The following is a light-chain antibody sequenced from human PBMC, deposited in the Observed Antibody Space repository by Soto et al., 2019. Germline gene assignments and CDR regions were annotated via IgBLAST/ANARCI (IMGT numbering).Light chain of an antibody. CDR3: CAYAVSSTVV. Sequence: QSALTQPASVSGSPGQAITISCTGTSSDVGSYNLVSWSQQHPGKAPKLMFYEVSKRPSGVSTRFSGSKSGNTASLSFSGLQTVDAADDCSCAYAVSSTVVFGGGTPLTVL. J-gene: IGLJ3*02. CDR2: EVS. CDR1: SSDVGSYNL. V-gene: IGLV2-23*02.